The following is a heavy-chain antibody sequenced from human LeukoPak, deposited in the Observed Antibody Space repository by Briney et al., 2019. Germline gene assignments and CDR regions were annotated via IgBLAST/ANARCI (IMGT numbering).Heavy chain of an antibody. V-gene: IGHV4-31*03. J-gene: IGHJ3*02. CDR3: ARLLYDVLTGYARGRNAFDI. Sequence: SETLSLTCTVSDGSISSGGYYWNWIPLHPGRGLQWIGHIHYSGTTYYNPSLESRVSISVDTSKNQFSLRLSSVTAADTAVYYCARLLYDVLTGYARGRNAFDIWGQGTMVTVSS. D-gene: IGHD3-9*01. CDR2: IHYSGTT. CDR1: DGSISSGGYY.